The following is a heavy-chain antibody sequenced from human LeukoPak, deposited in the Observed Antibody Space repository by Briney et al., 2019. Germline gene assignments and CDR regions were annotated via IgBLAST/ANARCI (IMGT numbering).Heavy chain of an antibody. Sequence: ASVKVSCKASGYTFTSYYMHGVRQAPGQGLEWMGRINPTSGSTSYAQKFQGRVTMTRDTSTSTVYMELSSLRSEDTAVYYCARSGYGSSGSRAFDIWGQGTMVTVSS. CDR3: ARSGYGSSGSRAFDI. V-gene: IGHV1-46*01. CDR2: INPTSGST. CDR1: GYTFTSYY. J-gene: IGHJ3*02. D-gene: IGHD3-22*01.